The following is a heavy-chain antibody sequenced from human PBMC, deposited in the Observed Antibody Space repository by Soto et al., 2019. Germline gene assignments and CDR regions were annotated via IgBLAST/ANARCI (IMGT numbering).Heavy chain of an antibody. CDR3: AGGYGLTYFDY. Sequence: QVQLVESGGGVVQPGRSLRLSCAASGFTFSSYGMHWVRQAPGKGLEWVAVISYDGTNKYYADSVKGRFTISRDNSNNTLYLQMNSLRAEDTAVYYCAGGYGLTYFDYWGQGTLVTVSS. CDR1: GFTFSSYG. CDR2: ISYDGTNK. J-gene: IGHJ4*02. D-gene: IGHD1-1*01. V-gene: IGHV3-30*03.